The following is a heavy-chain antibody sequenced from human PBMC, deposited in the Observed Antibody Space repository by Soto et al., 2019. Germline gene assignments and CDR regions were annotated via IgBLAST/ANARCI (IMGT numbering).Heavy chain of an antibody. CDR1: GGSISRSSYF. J-gene: IGHJ6*02. Sequence: SGGSISRSSYFGGWLGQRPGRGLEWIGSIYYSGSTYYTTSLKSRVTISVDTSKNQFSLKLSSVTAADTAVYYCARVSPATQKAGYYYYYGMDVCGQGPTVT. D-gene: IGHD2-2*01. V-gene: IGHV4-39*01. CDR2: IYYSGST. CDR3: ARVSPATQKAGYYYYYGMDV.